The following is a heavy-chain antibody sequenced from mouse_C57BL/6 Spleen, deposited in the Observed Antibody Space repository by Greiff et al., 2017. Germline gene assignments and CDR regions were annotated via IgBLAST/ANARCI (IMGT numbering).Heavy chain of an antibody. V-gene: IGHV1-55*01. D-gene: IGHD1-1*01. J-gene: IGHJ2*01. CDR2: IYPGSGST. Sequence: VKLQQSGAELVKPGASVKMSCKASGYTFTSYWITWVKQRPGQGLEWIGDIYPGSGSTNYNEKFKSKATLTVDTSSSTAYMQLSSLTSEDSAVYYCARGGYYGSPLWDWGQGTTLTVSS. CDR1: GYTFTSYW. CDR3: ARGGYYGSPLWD.